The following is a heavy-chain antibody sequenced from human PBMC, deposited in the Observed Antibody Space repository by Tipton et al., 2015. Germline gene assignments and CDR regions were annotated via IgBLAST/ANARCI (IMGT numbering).Heavy chain of an antibody. D-gene: IGHD6-13*01. CDR2: TYYRSKWYN. V-gene: IGHV6-1*01. CDR3: ARGAQHSTWS. Sequence: PGLVKPSQSLSLTCGISGDSVSSNSATWNWFRRSPSRGLEWLGRTYYRSKWYNDYAVSVKSRITINPDTSKNQFTLHLNSVTPDDTAMYYCARGAQHSTWSWGQGTLVTVSS. CDR1: GDSVSSNSAT. J-gene: IGHJ5*02.